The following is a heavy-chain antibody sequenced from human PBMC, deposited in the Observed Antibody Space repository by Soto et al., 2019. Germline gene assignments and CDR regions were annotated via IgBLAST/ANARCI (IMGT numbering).Heavy chain of an antibody. CDR1: GFNFHTYT. J-gene: IGHJ4*02. V-gene: IGHV3-48*02. D-gene: IGHD2-2*03. Sequence: DVQLVESGGGLVKPGGSLRLCCAASGFNFHTYTMTWVRQAPGKGLEWVSYISGTSETIFYADSVKGRFTISRDNAKNSLYLQLNSLRDEETAVYYCATGYCRSDNCHFTHWGQGTLVTVSS. CDR3: ATGYCRSDNCHFTH. CDR2: ISGTSETI.